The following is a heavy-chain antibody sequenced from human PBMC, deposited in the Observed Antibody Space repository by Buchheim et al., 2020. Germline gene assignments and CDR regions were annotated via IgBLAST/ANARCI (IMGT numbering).Heavy chain of an antibody. CDR1: GYSFTSYW. D-gene: IGHD3-22*01. J-gene: IGHJ6*02. CDR2: IDPSDSYT. CDR3: AKSHYYDSSGYTRLDV. V-gene: IGHV5-10-1*01. Sequence: EVQLVQSGAEVKKPGESLRISCKGSGYSFTSYWISWVRQMPGKGLEWMGRIDPSDSYTNYSPSFQGHVTISADKSISTAHPQWSSLKASDTAMYYCAKSHYYDSSGYTRLDVWGQGTT.